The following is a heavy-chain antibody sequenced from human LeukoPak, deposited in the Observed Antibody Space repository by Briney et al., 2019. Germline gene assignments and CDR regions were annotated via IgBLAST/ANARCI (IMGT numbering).Heavy chain of an antibody. D-gene: IGHD5-18*01. J-gene: IGHJ4*02. V-gene: IGHV4-39*01. CDR1: GGSISSSSYY. CDR2: ISYSGST. Sequence: SETLSLTCTVSGGSISSSSYYWSWIRQPPGKGLEWIGSISYSGSTYYNPSLKSRVIISVDTSKNQFSLKLSSVTASDTAVYYCARLNGGYSDGLYFGYWGQATLVTVSS. CDR3: ARLNGGYSDGLYFGY.